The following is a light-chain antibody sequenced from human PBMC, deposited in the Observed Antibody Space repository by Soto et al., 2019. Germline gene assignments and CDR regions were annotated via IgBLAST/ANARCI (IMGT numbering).Light chain of an antibody. J-gene: IGKJ5*01. V-gene: IGKV3-11*01. Sequence: EIVLTQSPVTRSLSPGERATLSCRASQSVSSYLAWYQQKPGQAPRLLIYDASNRATGIPARFSGSGSGTDFTLTISRLEPEDFAVYYCQQRSSWPITFGQGTRLEIK. CDR2: DAS. CDR1: QSVSSY. CDR3: QQRSSWPIT.